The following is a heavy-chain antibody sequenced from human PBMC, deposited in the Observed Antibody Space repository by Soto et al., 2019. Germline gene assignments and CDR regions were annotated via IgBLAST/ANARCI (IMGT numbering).Heavy chain of an antibody. CDR2: INHSGST. J-gene: IGHJ4*02. CDR3: GRPHYYDSSGYYPFDY. D-gene: IGHD3-22*01. V-gene: IGHV4-34*01. CDR1: GGSFSGYY. Sequence: SETLSLTCAVYGGSFSGYYWSWIRQPPGKGLEWIGEINHSGSTNYNPSLKSRVTISVDTSKNQFSLKLSSVTAADTAVYYCGRPHYYDSSGYYPFDYWGQGTLVTVSS.